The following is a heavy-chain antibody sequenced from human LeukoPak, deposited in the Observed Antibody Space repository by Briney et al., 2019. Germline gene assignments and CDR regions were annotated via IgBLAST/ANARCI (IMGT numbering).Heavy chain of an antibody. J-gene: IGHJ5*02. CDR1: GNSISNYA. V-gene: IGHV1-69*01. D-gene: IGHD6-19*01. Sequence: AASVKVSCKASGNSISNYAVSWVRQAPGQGFEWMGGIIPIFGTADYAQKFQGRVTITADQSTSTTYMALSSLRSEDTAVYYCARGAGTENWFDPWGQGTLATVSS. CDR2: IIPIFGTA. CDR3: ARGAGTENWFDP.